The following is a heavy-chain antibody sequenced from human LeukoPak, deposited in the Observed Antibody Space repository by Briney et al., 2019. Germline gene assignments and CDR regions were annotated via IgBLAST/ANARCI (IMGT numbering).Heavy chain of an antibody. V-gene: IGHV3-7*01. CDR1: GFTISNYW. J-gene: IGHJ4*02. Sequence: AGGSLRLSCAASGFTISNYWMSWVRQAPGKGLEWVAKIKEDGTEKYYVDSVKGRFTISRDNAKNSLYLQMNSLRAEDTAMYYCSRSRSVDFDYWGQGTLVTVSS. CDR2: IKEDGTEK. CDR3: SRSRSVDFDY.